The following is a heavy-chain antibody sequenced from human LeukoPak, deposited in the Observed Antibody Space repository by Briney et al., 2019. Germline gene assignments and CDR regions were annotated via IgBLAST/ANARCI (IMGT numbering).Heavy chain of an antibody. V-gene: IGHV1-46*01. CDR2: INPSGGST. J-gene: IGHJ3*02. Sequence: ASVKVSCKASGYTFTSYYMHWVRQAPGQGLEWMGIINPSGGSTSYAQKLQGRVTMTRDTSTSTVYMELSSLRSEDTAVYYCARVHRSEGIAAAGTGAFDIWGQGTMVTVSS. D-gene: IGHD6-13*01. CDR3: ARVHRSEGIAAAGTGAFDI. CDR1: GYTFTSYY.